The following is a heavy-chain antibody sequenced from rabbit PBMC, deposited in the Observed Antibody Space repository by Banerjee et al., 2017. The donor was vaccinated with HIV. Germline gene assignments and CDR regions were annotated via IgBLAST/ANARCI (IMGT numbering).Heavy chain of an antibody. CDR2: IYTGSSDST. J-gene: IGHJ4*01. CDR1: GFSFSSSYW. D-gene: IGHD4-1*01. V-gene: IGHV1S45*01. Sequence: QEQLEESGGDLVKPEGSLTLTCTASGFSFSSSYWISWVRQAPGKGLEWIACIYTGSSDSTYYASWAKGRFTISKTSSTTVTLQMTSLTAADTATYFCARDANNGWPYFNLWGPGTLVTVS. CDR3: ARDANNGWPYFNL.